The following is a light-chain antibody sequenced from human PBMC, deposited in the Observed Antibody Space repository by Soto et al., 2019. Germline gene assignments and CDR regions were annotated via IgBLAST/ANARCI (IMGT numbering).Light chain of an antibody. J-gene: IGKJ5*01. Sequence: DIQMTQSPSSVSASVGDRVTIXXRASQGISRVLGWYQQKPGKAPKVXIFAASSLQSGVPSRCSGRGSGTDFTLSISNLQPEEFATYYCQQAYSFPITCGQGTRLE. CDR2: AAS. CDR1: QGISRV. CDR3: QQAYSFPIT. V-gene: IGKV1-12*01.